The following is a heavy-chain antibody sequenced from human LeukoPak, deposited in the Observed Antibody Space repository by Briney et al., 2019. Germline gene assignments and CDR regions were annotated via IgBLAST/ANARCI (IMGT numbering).Heavy chain of an antibody. V-gene: IGHV3-48*02. D-gene: IGHD3-22*01. CDR2: ISSSSSTI. J-gene: IGHJ1*01. CDR3: AKDSDYYHSSGYYYAYFQH. CDR1: GFTFSTYS. Sequence: GGSLRLSCAVSGFTFSTYSMNWVRQAPGKGLEWVSYISSSSSTIYYADSVKGRFTISRDNAKNSLYLQMNSLRDEDTAVYYCAKDSDYYHSSGYYYAYFQHRGQGTLVTVSS.